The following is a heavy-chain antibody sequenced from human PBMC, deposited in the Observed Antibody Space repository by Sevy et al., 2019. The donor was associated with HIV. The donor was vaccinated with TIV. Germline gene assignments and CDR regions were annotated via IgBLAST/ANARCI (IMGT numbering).Heavy chain of an antibody. D-gene: IGHD2-2*01. CDR2: ISAGGTTT. V-gene: IGHV3-23*01. Sequence: GGSLRLSCAASGFIFSNYPMSWVRHSPGKGLEWVSDISAGGTTTYYADSVEGRFTISRDNSKNTVSLQMTSLGAEDTAIYYRAKGYCSTITCYDDDFWNPYYFYGLDVWGQGISVTVSS. CDR3: AKGYCSTITCYDDDFWNPYYFYGLDV. J-gene: IGHJ6*02. CDR1: GFIFSNYP.